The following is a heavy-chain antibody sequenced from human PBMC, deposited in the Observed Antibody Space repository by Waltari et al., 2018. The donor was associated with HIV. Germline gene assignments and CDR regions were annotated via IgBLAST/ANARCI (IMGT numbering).Heavy chain of an antibody. V-gene: IGHV3-23*04. CDR3: AKVATSGPMKPFDS. Sequence: VQLVESGGGLVQPGESLRLSCAASGFIFRRYAMSWVRQAPGMGLEWVSTIIGNGGTTYYTDSVKGRFTISGDSSKDTLYLQMDSLRVEDTAVYYCAKVATSGPMKPFDSWGQGTLVTVSS. CDR2: IIGNGGTT. J-gene: IGHJ4*02. CDR1: GFIFRRYA.